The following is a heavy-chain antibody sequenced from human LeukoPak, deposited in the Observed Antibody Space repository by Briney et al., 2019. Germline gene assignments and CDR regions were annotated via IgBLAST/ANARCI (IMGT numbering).Heavy chain of an antibody. Sequence: PSETLSLTCAVYGESLNSYYWSWVRQPPGEGLEWIGEINESGTTEYNPSLKSRVTISMAPSKQQFSLSLSSVTAADTAVYYCARGAWATRLGSWGLGTPVIVSS. CDR1: GESLNSYY. V-gene: IGHV4-34*01. D-gene: IGHD2-15*01. CDR2: INESGTT. J-gene: IGHJ4*02. CDR3: ARGAWATRLGS.